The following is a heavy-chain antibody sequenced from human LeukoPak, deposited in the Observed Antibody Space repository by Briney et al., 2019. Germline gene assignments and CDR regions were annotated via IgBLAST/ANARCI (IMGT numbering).Heavy chain of an antibody. CDR1: GSSISSAYY. D-gene: IGHD3-16*01. CDR3: ARARRLGAHDRQVNAFDI. CDR2: MYHSGNT. J-gene: IGHJ3*02. Sequence: SETLSLTCTVSGSSISSAYYWGWIRQPPGKGLEWIGNMYHSGNTYYNPSLKSRVTISVDTSKNQFSLRLSSVTAADTAVYYCARARRLGAHDRQVNAFDIWGQGTMVTVSS. V-gene: IGHV4-38-2*02.